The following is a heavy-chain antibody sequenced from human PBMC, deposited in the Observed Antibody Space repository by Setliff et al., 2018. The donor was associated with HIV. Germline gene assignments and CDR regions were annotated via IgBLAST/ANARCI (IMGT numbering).Heavy chain of an antibody. Sequence: PSETLSLTCSVSGGSINSDNYYWGWIRQPPGKGLEWIGSIYYSGTTYYNPSLRSRVTISVDRSRNQFSLTLNSVTAADTATYYCATNRVGNYPLDYWGRGTLVTVSS. CDR2: IYYSGTT. V-gene: IGHV4-39*01. D-gene: IGHD1-7*01. CDR1: GGSINSDNYY. J-gene: IGHJ4*02. CDR3: ATNRVGNYPLDY.